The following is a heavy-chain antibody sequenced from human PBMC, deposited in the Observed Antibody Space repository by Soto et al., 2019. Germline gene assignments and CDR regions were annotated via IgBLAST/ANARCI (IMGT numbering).Heavy chain of an antibody. CDR2: IYSGGST. Sequence: GGSLRLSCAASGFTVSSNYMSWVRQAPGKGLEWVSVIYSGGSTYYADSVKGRFTISRDNSKNTLYLQMNSLRAEDTAVYYCARVWYNWNDVNWFDPWGQGTLVTVSS. CDR3: ARVWYNWNDVNWFDP. V-gene: IGHV3-66*01. D-gene: IGHD1-20*01. J-gene: IGHJ5*02. CDR1: GFTVSSNY.